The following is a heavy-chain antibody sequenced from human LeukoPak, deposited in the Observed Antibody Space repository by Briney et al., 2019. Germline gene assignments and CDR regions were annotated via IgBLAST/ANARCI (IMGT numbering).Heavy chain of an antibody. Sequence: SETLSLTCSVSGDSISSGGYYWSWIRQHPGKGLEWIGYISYSGTTSYNASLKSRLTILLDTSKNQFSLNLNSVTAADTAVYYCASHRTGKYYWYFDLWGRGTLVTVSS. CDR2: ISYSGTT. CDR1: GDSISSGGYY. J-gene: IGHJ2*01. CDR3: ASHRTGKYYWYFDL. V-gene: IGHV4-31*03. D-gene: IGHD1-1*01.